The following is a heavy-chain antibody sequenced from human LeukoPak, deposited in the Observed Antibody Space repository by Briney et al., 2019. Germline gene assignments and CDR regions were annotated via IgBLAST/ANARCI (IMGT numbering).Heavy chain of an antibody. D-gene: IGHD1-26*01. CDR3: ARRSGSYGDFDY. V-gene: IGHV4-39*07. J-gene: IGHJ4*02. CDR1: GGSISSSSYY. CDR2: IYHSGST. Sequence: PSETLSLTCTVSGGSISSSSYYWGWIRQPPGKGLEWIGSIYHSGSTYYNPSLKSRVTISVDTSKNQFSLKLSSVTAADTAVYYCARRSGSYGDFDYWGQGTLVTVSS.